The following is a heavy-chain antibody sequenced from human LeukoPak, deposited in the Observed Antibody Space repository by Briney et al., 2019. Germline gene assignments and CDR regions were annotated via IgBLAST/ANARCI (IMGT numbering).Heavy chain of an antibody. CDR1: GGSFSGYY. Sequence: SETLSLTCAVYGGSFSGYYWSWIRQPPGKGLEWIGEINHSGSNNYNPSLKSRVTISVDTSKNQFSLKLSSVTAADTAVYYCARGRQGITIFGVVTRKYFDYWGQGTLVTVSS. D-gene: IGHD3-3*01. CDR3: ARGRQGITIFGVVTRKYFDY. CDR2: INHSGSN. V-gene: IGHV4-34*01. J-gene: IGHJ4*02.